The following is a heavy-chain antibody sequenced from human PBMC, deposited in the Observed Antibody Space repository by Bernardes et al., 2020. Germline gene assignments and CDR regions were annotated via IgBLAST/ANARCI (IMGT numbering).Heavy chain of an antibody. J-gene: IGHJ6*03. CDR1: GFSLSNARMG. Sequence: SGPTLVKPTETLTLTCTVSGFSLSNARMGVSWIRQPPGKALEWLAHIFSNDEKYHSTSLKSRLTISKDTSKSQVVLTMTNMDPVETATYYCARIRNACSGVNCFGANFYYYYMDVWGKGTTVTVSS. CDR2: IFSNDEK. CDR3: ARIRNACSGVNCFGANFYYYYMDV. V-gene: IGHV2-26*01. D-gene: IGHD2-15*01.